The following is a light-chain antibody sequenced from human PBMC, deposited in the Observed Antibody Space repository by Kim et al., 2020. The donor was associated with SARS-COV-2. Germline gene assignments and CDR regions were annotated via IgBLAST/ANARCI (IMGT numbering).Light chain of an antibody. J-gene: IGKJ1*01. CDR1: QSVGSSY. CDR2: GAS. V-gene: IGKV3-20*01. CDR3: QQYGSSQT. Sequence: LSPGERATLSCRASQSVGSSYLAWYQQKPGQAPRLLIYGASSRATGIPDRFSGSGSGTDFTLTISRLEPEDFAVYYCQQYGSSQTFGQGTKVDIK.